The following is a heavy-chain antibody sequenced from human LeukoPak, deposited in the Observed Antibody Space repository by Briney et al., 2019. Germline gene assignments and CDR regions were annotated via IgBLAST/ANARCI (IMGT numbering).Heavy chain of an antibody. V-gene: IGHV3-9*03. Sequence: PGGSLRLSCAASGFTFDDYALHWVRQAPGKGLEWVSGISGNSGSIGYADSVKGRFTISRDNAKNSLYLQMNSLRAEDMSLYYCAKVAKGYYYYYYMDVWGKGTTVTVSS. J-gene: IGHJ6*03. CDR2: ISGNSGSI. CDR3: AKVAKGYYYYYYMDV. CDR1: GFTFDDYA.